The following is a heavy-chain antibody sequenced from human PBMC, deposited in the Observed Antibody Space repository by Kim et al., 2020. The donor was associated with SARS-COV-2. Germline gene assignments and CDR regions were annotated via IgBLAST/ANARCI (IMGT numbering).Heavy chain of an antibody. V-gene: IGHV4-4*07. CDR1: GGSFGKDY. CDR3: ARFADISPNAFDI. J-gene: IGHJ3*02. Sequence: SETLSLTCTVSGGSFGKDYWSWIRQPAGKGLEWIGRIYVSGSTSYNPSLKSRVTMSLDTSRNQFSLKLTSVTAADTAVYYCARFADISPNAFDIWGQGTMGTVSS. CDR2: IYVSGST.